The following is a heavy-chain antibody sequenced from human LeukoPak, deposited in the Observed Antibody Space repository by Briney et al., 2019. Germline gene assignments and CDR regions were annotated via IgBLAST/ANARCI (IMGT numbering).Heavy chain of an antibody. D-gene: IGHD2-15*01. CDR2: VWYDGSIK. J-gene: IGHJ3*02. V-gene: IGHV3-33*01. CDR1: GFNFTTYG. Sequence: GGSLRLSCAASGFNFTTYGMHWVRQSPGKGLEWVALVWYDGSIKYYADSVKGRFTISRDNSKNTLFLQMNSLRAEDTAVYYCAREADCSRGTCYRGAFDIWGQGTMVTVSS. CDR3: AREADCSRGTCYRGAFDI.